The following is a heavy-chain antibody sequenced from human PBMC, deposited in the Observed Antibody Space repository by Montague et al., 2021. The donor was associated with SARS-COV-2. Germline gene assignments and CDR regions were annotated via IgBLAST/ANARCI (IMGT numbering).Heavy chain of an antibody. Sequence: PALVKPTQTLTLTCTFPGFSLSTSGMCVSWIRQPPGKALEWLTLIDWDXDKYYSTSLKTRLTISKDTSKNQVVLTMTNMDPVDTATYYCARSYGTTVVTRAFDYWGQGTLVTVSS. V-gene: IGHV2-70*01. CDR3: ARSYGTTVVTRAFDY. CDR1: GFSLSTSGMC. CDR2: IDWDXDK. D-gene: IGHD4-23*01. J-gene: IGHJ4*02.